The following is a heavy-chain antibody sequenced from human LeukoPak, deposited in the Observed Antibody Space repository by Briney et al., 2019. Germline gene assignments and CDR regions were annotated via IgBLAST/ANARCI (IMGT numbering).Heavy chain of an antibody. CDR1: GYTFTNYG. CDR2: ISAYNGNT. V-gene: IGHV1-18*01. D-gene: IGHD1-26*01. CDR3: ARAPVEISGSSPTEYFQH. J-gene: IGHJ1*01. Sequence: ASVKVSCNASGYTFTNYGISWVRQAPGQGLEWMGWISAYNGNTNYAQKLQGRVTMTTDTSTSTAYMELRSLRSDDTAVYYCARAPVEISGSSPTEYFQHWGQGTLVTVSS.